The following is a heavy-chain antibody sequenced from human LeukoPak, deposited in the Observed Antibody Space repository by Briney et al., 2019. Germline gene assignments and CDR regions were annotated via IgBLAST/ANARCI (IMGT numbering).Heavy chain of an antibody. CDR3: AKDSKYYYASGTYYNDC. D-gene: IGHD3-10*01. J-gene: IGHJ4*02. V-gene: IGHV3-30*02. CDR1: GFTFSNYG. CDR2: IRYDGSYK. Sequence: GGSLRLSCAASGFTFSNYGMHWVRQAPGKGLEWVAFIRYDGSYKYFADSVKGRFTISRDNSKNTLYLQMNSLRAEDTAVYYCAKDSKYYYASGTYYNDCWGQGTLVTVFS.